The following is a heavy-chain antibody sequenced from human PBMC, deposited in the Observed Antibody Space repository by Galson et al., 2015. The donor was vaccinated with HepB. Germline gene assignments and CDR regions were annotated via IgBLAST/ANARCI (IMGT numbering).Heavy chain of an antibody. CDR1: GYTFTSYA. J-gene: IGHJ4*02. D-gene: IGHD3-16*02. CDR2: VNTNTGNP. Sequence: SVKVSCKASGYTFTSYAMNWVRQAPGQGLEWMGWVNTNTGNPTYAQGFTGRFVFSLDTSVSTAYLQISSLKAEDTAVYYCARDYYDYIWGNYRFAYWGQGTLVTVSS. V-gene: IGHV7-4-1*02. CDR3: ARDYYDYIWGNYRFAY.